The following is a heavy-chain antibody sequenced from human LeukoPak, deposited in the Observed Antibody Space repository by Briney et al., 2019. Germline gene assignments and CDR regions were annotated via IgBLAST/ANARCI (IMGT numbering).Heavy chain of an antibody. Sequence: ASAKVSCKASGYTFTSYGISWVRQAPGQGLEWMGWISAYNGNTNYAQKLQGRVTMTTDTSTSTAYMELRSLRSDDTAVYYCARGTGIVVVPASFGGWFDPWGQGTLVTVSS. CDR2: ISAYNGNT. J-gene: IGHJ5*02. D-gene: IGHD2-2*01. CDR1: GYTFTSYG. CDR3: ARGTGIVVVPASFGGWFDP. V-gene: IGHV1-18*01.